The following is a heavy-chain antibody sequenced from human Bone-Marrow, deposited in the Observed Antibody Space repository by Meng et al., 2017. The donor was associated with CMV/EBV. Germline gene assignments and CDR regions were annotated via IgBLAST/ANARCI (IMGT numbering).Heavy chain of an antibody. CDR2: ISSSSSYI. Sequence: GGSLRLSCAASGFTFSSYSMNWVRQAPGKGLEWVSSISSSSSYIYYADSVTGRFTISRNNAKNSLYLQMNSLRAEDTVVYYCASPYQLQPERGGYGTGLDAFDIWGQGTMVTVSS. V-gene: IGHV3-21*01. D-gene: IGHD2-2*01. CDR3: ASPYQLQPERGGYGTGLDAFDI. CDR1: GFTFSSYS. J-gene: IGHJ3*02.